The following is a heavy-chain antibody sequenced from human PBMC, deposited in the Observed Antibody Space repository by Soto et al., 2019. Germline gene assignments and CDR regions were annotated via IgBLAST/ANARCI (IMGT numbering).Heavy chain of an antibody. CDR3: ASPSSWVATIWDYYYGMDV. J-gene: IGHJ6*02. D-gene: IGHD5-12*01. CDR1: GGSISSSSYY. Sequence: SETLSLTCTVSGGSISSSSYYWGWIRQPPGQGLEWIGSIYYSGSTYYNPSLKSRVTISVDTSKNQFSLKLSSVTAADTAVYYCASPSSWVATIWDYYYGMDVWGQGTTVTVSS. V-gene: IGHV4-39*01. CDR2: IYYSGST.